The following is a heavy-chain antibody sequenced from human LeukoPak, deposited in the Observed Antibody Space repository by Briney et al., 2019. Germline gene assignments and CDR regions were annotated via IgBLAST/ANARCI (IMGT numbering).Heavy chain of an antibody. CDR1: GGSISSSSYY. V-gene: IGHV4-39*07. D-gene: IGHD6-19*01. J-gene: IGHJ3*02. CDR3: ARDRGGSANAFDI. Sequence: SETLSLTCTVSGGSISSSSYYWGWIRQPPGKGLEWIGSIYYSGSTYYNPSLKSRVTISVDTSKNQFSLKLSSVTAADTAVYYCARDRGGSANAFDIWGQGTMVTVSS. CDR2: IYYSGST.